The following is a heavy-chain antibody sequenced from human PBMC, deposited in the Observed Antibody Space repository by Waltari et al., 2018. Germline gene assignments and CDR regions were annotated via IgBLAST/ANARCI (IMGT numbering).Heavy chain of an antibody. D-gene: IGHD1-7*01. Sequence: QVQLVESGGGVVQPGRSLRLSCAVSGFALSSSGMHWVRQVPGKGVEWVAVILNNGIKYHADAVKGRFTISSDSSKNTLYLQMNSLRAEDTALYYCAKDRNYKWAFDYWGQGVLVTVSS. J-gene: IGHJ4*02. V-gene: IGHV3-30*18. CDR2: ILNNGIK. CDR1: GFALSSSG. CDR3: AKDRNYKWAFDY.